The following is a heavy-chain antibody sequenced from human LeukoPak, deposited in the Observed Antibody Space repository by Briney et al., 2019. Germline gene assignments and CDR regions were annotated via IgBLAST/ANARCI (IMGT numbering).Heavy chain of an antibody. V-gene: IGHV1-18*01. D-gene: IGHD3-9*01. Sequence: ASVKVSCKASGYTFTSYGISWVRQAPGQGLEWMGWLSTYNGNTNYAQKIQGRVTMTTDTSASTAYMELRSLRSDDTAVYYCARASYDILTGYYIGSLDAFDIWGQGTMVTVSS. CDR3: ARASYDILTGYYIGSLDAFDI. CDR1: GYTFTSYG. J-gene: IGHJ3*02. CDR2: LSTYNGNT.